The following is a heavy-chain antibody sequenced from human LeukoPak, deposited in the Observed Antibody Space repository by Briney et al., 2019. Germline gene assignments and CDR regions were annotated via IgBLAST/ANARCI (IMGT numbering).Heavy chain of an antibody. J-gene: IGHJ1*01. CDR1: GGSIGSGDYY. CDR3: ARAGGSYYPGYFQH. CDR2: IYYSGST. V-gene: IGHV4-30-4*08. Sequence: SKTLSLTCTVSGGSIGSGDYYWSWIRQPPGKGLEWIGYIYYSGSTYYNPSLKSRVTISVDTSKNQFSLKLSSVTAADTAVYYCARAGGSYYPGYFQHWGQGTLVTVSS. D-gene: IGHD1-26*01.